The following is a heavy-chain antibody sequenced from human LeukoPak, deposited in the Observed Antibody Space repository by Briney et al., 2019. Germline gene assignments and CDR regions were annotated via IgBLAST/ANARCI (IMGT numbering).Heavy chain of an antibody. J-gene: IGHJ4*02. CDR2: ISGNGGST. CDR3: AKTSGSYFAGFDC. D-gene: IGHD3-22*01. CDR1: GFTFSNYA. V-gene: IGHV3-23*01. Sequence: GGSLRLSCTTSGFTFSNYAMTWVRQAPGKGLEWVSGISGNGGSTYYADSVKGHFTISRDYSKNSLHLQMNSLRAEDTAVYYCAKTSGSYFAGFDCWGQGTLVTVSS.